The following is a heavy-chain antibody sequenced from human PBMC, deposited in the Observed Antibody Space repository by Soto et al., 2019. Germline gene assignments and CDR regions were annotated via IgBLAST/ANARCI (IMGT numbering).Heavy chain of an antibody. V-gene: IGHV4-61*01. CDR2: IHSSGST. CDR3: ARDALALFDS. J-gene: IGHJ4*02. D-gene: IGHD6-13*01. CDR1: DGSVNSGNYY. Sequence: SETLSLTCSVSDGSVNSGNYYWTWIRQPPGKGLEWIGYIHSSGSTLYSPSLKSRVIISVDTSMNQFSLKVNSLTAADTAVYYCARDALALFDSWGQGTLVTVSS.